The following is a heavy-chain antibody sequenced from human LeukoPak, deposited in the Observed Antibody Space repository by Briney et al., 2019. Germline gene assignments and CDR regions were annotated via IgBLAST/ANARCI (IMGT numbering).Heavy chain of an antibody. V-gene: IGHV4-34*01. CDR2: INHSGST. J-gene: IGHJ1*01. Sequence: PSETLSLTCAVYGGSFSGYYWSWIRQPPGKGLEWIGEINHSGSTNYNPSLKSRVTMSVDTSKNQFSLKLSSVTAADTAVYYCARGPNYYDSSGYYEYFQHWGQGTLVTVSS. D-gene: IGHD3-22*01. CDR3: ARGPNYYDSSGYYEYFQH. CDR1: GGSFSGYY.